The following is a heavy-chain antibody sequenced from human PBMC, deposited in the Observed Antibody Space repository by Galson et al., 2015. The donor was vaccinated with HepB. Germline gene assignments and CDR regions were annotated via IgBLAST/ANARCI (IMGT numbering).Heavy chain of an antibody. Sequence: SLRLSCAASGFTFSDYYMSWIRQAPGKGLKWVSYISSSSSYTNYADSVKGRFTISRDNAKNSLYLQMNSLRAEDTAVYYCARGFRLGYFDLWGRGTLVTVSS. J-gene: IGHJ2*01. CDR1: GFTFSDYY. CDR2: ISSSSSYT. D-gene: IGHD3-9*01. CDR3: ARGFRLGYFDL. V-gene: IGHV3-11*06.